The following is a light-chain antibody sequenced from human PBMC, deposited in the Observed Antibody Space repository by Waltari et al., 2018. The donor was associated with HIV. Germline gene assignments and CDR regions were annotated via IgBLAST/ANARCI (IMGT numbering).Light chain of an antibody. V-gene: IGKV3-20*01. CDR3: QQYDTSPQWT. J-gene: IGKJ1*01. CDR1: QSVTSTY. CDR2: GAS. Sequence: ELVLTQSPGPLSLYPGERATLYCRASQSVTSTYLAWYQHKPGQAPRLLMYGASNRATGTPDRFSGSGSGTDFTLTISRLEPEDFAVYYCQQYDTSPQWTFGQGTKVEI.